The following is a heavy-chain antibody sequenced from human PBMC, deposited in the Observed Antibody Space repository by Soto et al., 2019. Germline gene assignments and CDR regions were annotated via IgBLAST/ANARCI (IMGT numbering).Heavy chain of an antibody. Sequence: EVQLVESGGGLVQPGGSLRLSCAASGFTFSSYWMSWVRQAPGKGLEWVSNIKQDASERYYVDSVKGRFTISRDNAKDAMYLQMNSLRAEDTAVYYCASCIGVDVWGQGTTVTVSS. CDR2: IKQDASER. D-gene: IGHD3-10*01. CDR1: GFTFSSYW. J-gene: IGHJ6*02. CDR3: ASCIGVDV. V-gene: IGHV3-7*03.